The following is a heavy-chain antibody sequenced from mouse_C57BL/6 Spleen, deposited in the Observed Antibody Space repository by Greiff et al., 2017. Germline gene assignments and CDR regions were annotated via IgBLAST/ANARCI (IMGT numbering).Heavy chain of an antibody. V-gene: IGHV1-19*01. J-gene: IGHJ2*01. CDR2: INPYNGGT. Sequence: VQLQQSGPVLVKPGASVKMSCKASGYTFTDYYMNWVKQSHGKSLEWIGVINPYNGGTSYNQKFKGKATLTVDKSSSTAYMELNSLTSEDSAVYYCARRGWDGYYFDYWGQGTTLTVSS. CDR3: ARRGWDGYYFDY. D-gene: IGHD4-1*01. CDR1: GYTFTDYY.